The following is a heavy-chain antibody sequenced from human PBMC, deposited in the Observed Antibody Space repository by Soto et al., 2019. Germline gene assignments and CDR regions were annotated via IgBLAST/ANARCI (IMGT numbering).Heavy chain of an antibody. D-gene: IGHD3-10*01. V-gene: IGHV1-69*01. CDR2: IIPVFKTS. CDR1: GGTLTHYA. CDR3: ARSASGTDSPGYNFYVMEV. J-gene: IGHJ6*02. Sequence: QVQLVQSGAEVKKPGSSVRVSCKASGGTLTHYAISWVRQAPGQGLEWMGGIIPVFKTSNYAQNFQGRLSITADESITTAYMDLSGLRSDDTAVYYCARSASGTDSPGYNFYVMEVCGPGTTVTVSS.